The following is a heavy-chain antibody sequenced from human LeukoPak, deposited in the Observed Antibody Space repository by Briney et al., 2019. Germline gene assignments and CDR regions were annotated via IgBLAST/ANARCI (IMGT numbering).Heavy chain of an antibody. CDR1: GYTFTSYG. CDR3: ARGAMDSSGYYYRRSYYFDY. J-gene: IGHJ4*02. V-gene: IGHV1-18*01. D-gene: IGHD3-22*01. Sequence: ASVKVSCKASGYTFTSYGISWVRQAPGQGLEWMGWISAYNGNTNHAQKLQGRVTMTTDTSTSTAYMELRSLRSDDTAVYYCARGAMDSSGYYYRRSYYFDYWGQGTLVTVSP. CDR2: ISAYNGNT.